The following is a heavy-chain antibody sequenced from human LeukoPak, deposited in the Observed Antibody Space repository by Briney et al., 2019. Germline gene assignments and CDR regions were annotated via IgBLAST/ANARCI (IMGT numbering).Heavy chain of an antibody. J-gene: IGHJ6*03. CDR1: GYTFTSYF. Sequence: ASVKVSCKASGYTFTSYFIHWVRQAPGQGLEWMGIINPSGGSTNYAQKFQGRVTMTRDTSTSTVYMELSSLEDTAVYYCARGPSITMVRGGQWYYYMDVWGKGTTVTISS. CDR3: ARGPSITMVRGGQWYYYMDV. V-gene: IGHV1-46*01. CDR2: INPSGGST. D-gene: IGHD3-10*01.